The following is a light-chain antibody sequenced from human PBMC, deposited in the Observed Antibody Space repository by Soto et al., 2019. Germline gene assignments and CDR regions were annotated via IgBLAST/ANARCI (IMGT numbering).Light chain of an antibody. V-gene: IGLV2-14*01. CDR2: DVS. J-gene: IGLJ1*01. CDR3: SSYTSSSTQV. CDR1: SSDVGGYNY. Sequence: QSGLTQPASVSGSPGQSITISCTGTSSDVGGYNYVSWYQQHPGKAPKLMIYDVSNRPSGVSNRFSGSKSGNTASLTISGLQAEDEADYYCSSYTSSSTQVFGTGTKLTVL.